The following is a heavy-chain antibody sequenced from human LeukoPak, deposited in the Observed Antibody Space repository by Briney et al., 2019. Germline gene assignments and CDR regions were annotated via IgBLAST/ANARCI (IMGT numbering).Heavy chain of an antibody. J-gene: IGHJ4*02. CDR2: ISGNGGST. CDR1: GFTFSRYP. D-gene: IGHD3-3*01. Sequence: GGSVRLSCSASGFTFSRYPMHWVRQAPGKGLEYVSAISGNGGSTYYADSVKGRFTISRDNSKNTLYLQMSSLRTEDTAIYYCVKAQYDFWSGLDYWGQGTLGTVSS. V-gene: IGHV3-64D*09. CDR3: VKAQYDFWSGLDY.